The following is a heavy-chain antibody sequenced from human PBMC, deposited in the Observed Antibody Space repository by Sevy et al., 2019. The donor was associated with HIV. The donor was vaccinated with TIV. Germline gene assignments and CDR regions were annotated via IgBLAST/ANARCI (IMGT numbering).Heavy chain of an antibody. CDR2: ISTSSNHI. V-gene: IGHV3-11*06. J-gene: IGHJ4*02. D-gene: IGHD5-18*01. Sequence: GGSLRLSCTASGFTFSDYYMSWIRRAPGKGLEWVSDISTSSNHINYADSVKGQFTISRDKAKNSLYLEMNSLRAEDTAVYFCARVRYNYGQRYFDYWGQGTLVTVSS. CDR1: GFTFSDYY. CDR3: ARVRYNYGQRYFDY.